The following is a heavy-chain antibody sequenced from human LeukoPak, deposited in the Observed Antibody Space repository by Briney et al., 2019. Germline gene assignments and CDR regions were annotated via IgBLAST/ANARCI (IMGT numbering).Heavy chain of an antibody. CDR3: ASLYDYGGNSDFDY. J-gene: IGHJ4*02. CDR2: IKQDGSEK. Sequence: GGSLRLSCAASGFTFSSYWMSWVRQAPGKGLEWVANIKQDGSEKYYVDSVKGRFTISRDNAKNSLYLQMNSLRAEDTAVYYCASLYDYGGNSDFDYWGQGTLVAVSS. V-gene: IGHV3-7*01. CDR1: GFTFSSYW. D-gene: IGHD4-23*01.